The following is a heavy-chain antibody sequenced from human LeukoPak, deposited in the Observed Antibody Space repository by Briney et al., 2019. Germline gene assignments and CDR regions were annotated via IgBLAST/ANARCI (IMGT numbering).Heavy chain of an antibody. CDR2: IWHDGGNK. V-gene: IGHV3-33*03. CDR1: GFAFSNYG. J-gene: IGHJ4*02. D-gene: IGHD6-19*01. CDR3: AKTVAVAGPFDY. Sequence: GGSLRLSCAASGFAFSNYGMPWVRQAPGRGLEWVAVIWHDGGNKYSADSVRGRFTISRDNSKNTLFLQMNSLRAEDTAVYYCAKTVAVAGPFDYWGQGTLVTVSS.